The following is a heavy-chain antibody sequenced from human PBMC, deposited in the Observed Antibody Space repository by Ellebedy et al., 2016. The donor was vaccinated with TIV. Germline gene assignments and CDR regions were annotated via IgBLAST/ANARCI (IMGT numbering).Heavy chain of an antibody. CDR2: IRSSDSST. J-gene: IGHJ4*02. V-gene: IGHV3-11*01. D-gene: IGHD2/OR15-2a*01. Sequence: GESLKISCAASGFTFSDYYMSWIRQAPGKGLEYIAYIRSSDSSTSYADSVKGRFTISRDNAENSLYLQIHSLRAEDTAIYYCARARIYGPFDYWGQGILVTVSS. CDR3: ARARIYGPFDY. CDR1: GFTFSDYY.